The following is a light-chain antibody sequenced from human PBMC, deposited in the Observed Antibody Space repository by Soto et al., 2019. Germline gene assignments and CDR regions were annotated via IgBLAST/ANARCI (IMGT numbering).Light chain of an antibody. CDR1: SSNIGACYD. Sequence: SVLTQPPSVSGAPGQSVTISCTGSSSNIGACYDVHWYQQRPGGAPRLLIFANSDRPSGVPDRFSASKSYTSASLTIAGLQAEDEADYYCQSYDTSLSGSGVFGTGTKVTVL. CDR2: ANS. V-gene: IGLV1-40*01. J-gene: IGLJ1*01. CDR3: QSYDTSLSGSGV.